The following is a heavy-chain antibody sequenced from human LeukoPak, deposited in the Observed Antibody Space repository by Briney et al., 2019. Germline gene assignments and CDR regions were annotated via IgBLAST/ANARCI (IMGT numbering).Heavy chain of an antibody. CDR3: AREVYCSHTTCYYFDY. J-gene: IGHJ4*02. D-gene: IGHD2/OR15-2a*01. CDR2: ISDSSRYI. CDR1: GFTFSSYS. Sequence: PGGFLRLSCAASGFTFSSYSMNWVRQAPGKGLEWVSSISDSSRYIFYADSVKGRFTISRDNAKNSLYLQMNSLRAEDTAVYYCAREVYCSHTTCYYFDYWGLGTLVTVSS. V-gene: IGHV3-21*01.